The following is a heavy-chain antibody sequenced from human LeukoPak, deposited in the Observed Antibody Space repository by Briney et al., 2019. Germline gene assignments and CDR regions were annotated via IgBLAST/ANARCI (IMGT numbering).Heavy chain of an antibody. D-gene: IGHD4-23*01. CDR2: IYSVGST. CDR3: ARDRDYGGFDY. J-gene: IGHJ4*02. V-gene: IGHV3-53*01. Sequence: GGSLRLSCAASGFIVSDNYMSWVRQAPGKGLEWVSVIYSVGSTYYANSVKGRFTISRDNSKNTLYLQMNSLRAEDTAVYYCARDRDYGGFDYWGQGTLVTVSS. CDR1: GFIVSDNY.